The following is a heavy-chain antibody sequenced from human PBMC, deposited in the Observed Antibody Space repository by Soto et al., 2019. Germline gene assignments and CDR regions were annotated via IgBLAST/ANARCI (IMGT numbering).Heavy chain of an antibody. J-gene: IGHJ4*02. Sequence: PGGSLRLSCAASGFTFGDYAMHWVRQAPGKGLEWVSGISWNSGSIGYADSVKGRSTISRDNAKNSLYLQMNSLRAEDTALYYCAKGGYSSSSGFDYWGKGTLVTVSS. V-gene: IGHV3-9*01. D-gene: IGHD6-6*01. CDR1: GFTFGDYA. CDR2: ISWNSGSI. CDR3: AKGGYSSSSGFDY.